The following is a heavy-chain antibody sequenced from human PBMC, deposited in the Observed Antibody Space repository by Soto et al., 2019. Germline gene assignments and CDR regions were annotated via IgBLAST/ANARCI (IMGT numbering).Heavy chain of an antibody. CDR3: ARGVRISVGDTAWGMDV. D-gene: IGHD1-26*01. CDR2: IYTSGST. Sequence: QVQLQESGPGLVKPSETLSLTCTVSGGSISSYYWSWIRQPAGKGLEWIGRIYTSGSTNYNPSLQSRVTKSVDTSKNQFSLKLSSVTAADTAVYYCARGVRISVGDTAWGMDVWGQGTTVTVSS. CDR1: GGSISSYY. J-gene: IGHJ6*02. V-gene: IGHV4-4*07.